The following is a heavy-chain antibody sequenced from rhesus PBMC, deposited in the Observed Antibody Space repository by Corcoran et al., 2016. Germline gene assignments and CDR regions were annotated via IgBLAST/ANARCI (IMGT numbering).Heavy chain of an antibody. CDR3: ARVRRVYEDDYGYYYSYFDY. D-gene: IGHD3-9*01. Sequence: TLKESGPALVKPTQTLTLTCTFSGFSLSTSGMGVGWIRQPPGKALEGLASIYWDADKYYRPSLKSTHTISKDTSKNPVVLTMTNMDPVDTATYYCARVRRVYEDDYGYYYSYFDYWGQGVLVTVSS. J-gene: IGHJ4*01. CDR2: IYWDADK. CDR1: GFSLSTSGMG. V-gene: IGHV2S1*01.